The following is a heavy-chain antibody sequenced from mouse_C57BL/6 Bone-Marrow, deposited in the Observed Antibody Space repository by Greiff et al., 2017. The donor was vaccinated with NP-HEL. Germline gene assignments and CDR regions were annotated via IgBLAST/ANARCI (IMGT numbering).Heavy chain of an antibody. J-gene: IGHJ2*01. CDR3: ARGVIYYGYDVYYSDY. CDR2: ISYSGST. Sequence: EVKLQESGPGLAKPSQTLSLTCSVTGYSITSDYWNWIRKFPGNKLEYMGYISYSGSTYCNPSLTSRISITRDTSKNQYYLQLNSVTTEDTATYYCARGVIYYGYDVYYSDYWGQGTTLTVSS. D-gene: IGHD2-2*01. CDR1: GYSITSDY. V-gene: IGHV3-8*01.